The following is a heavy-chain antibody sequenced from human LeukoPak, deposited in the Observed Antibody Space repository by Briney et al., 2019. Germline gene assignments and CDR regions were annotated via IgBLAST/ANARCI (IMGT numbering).Heavy chain of an antibody. V-gene: IGHV3-15*01. CDR1: GFTFSNAW. J-gene: IGHJ4*02. CDR3: TTQYSSGWDFDY. D-gene: IGHD6-19*01. Sequence: GGSLRLSCAASGFTFSNAWMSWVRQAPGKGLEWVGRIKSKTDGGTTDYAAPVKGRFTISRDDSKNTLYLQMNNLKTEDTAVYYCTTQYSSGWDFDYWGQGTLVTVSS. CDR2: IKSKTDGGTT.